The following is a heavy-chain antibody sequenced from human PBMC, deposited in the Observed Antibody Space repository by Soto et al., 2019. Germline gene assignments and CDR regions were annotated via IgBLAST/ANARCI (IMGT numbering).Heavy chain of an antibody. D-gene: IGHD3-10*01. Sequence: QVQLQESGPGLVKPSQTLSLTCSVSGGYISSGGYYWSWIRQHPGKGLEWIGYIYYSGSTYYNPSLRSRVTISVDTSKNQFSLNVSSVTAADSAVYYCATDIGFGKLFHWGQGTLVTVSS. V-gene: IGHV4-31*03. CDR2: IYYSGST. CDR3: ATDIGFGKLFH. J-gene: IGHJ4*02. CDR1: GGYISSGGYY.